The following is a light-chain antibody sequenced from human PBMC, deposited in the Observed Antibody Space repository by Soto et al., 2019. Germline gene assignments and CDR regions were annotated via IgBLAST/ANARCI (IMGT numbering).Light chain of an antibody. CDR2: KGT. CDR3: CSSAPESTYV. V-gene: IGLV2-23*01. J-gene: IGLJ1*01. CDR1: SSDVGAYNS. Sequence: QSVLAQPASVSGSPGQSITISCTGTSSDVGAYNSVSWYQQHPHRAPQVIIYKGTQRPSGVSNRFSGSTSGNAASLTISALQADDEAYYFCCSSAPESTYVFGTGTKLTVL.